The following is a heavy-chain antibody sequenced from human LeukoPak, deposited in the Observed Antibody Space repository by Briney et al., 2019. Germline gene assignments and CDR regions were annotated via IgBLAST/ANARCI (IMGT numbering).Heavy chain of an antibody. J-gene: IGHJ4*02. V-gene: IGHV3-21*01. CDR1: GFTFSTYS. Sequence: PGGSLRLSCAASGFTFSTYSMTWVRQAPGKGLEWVSSISSSSSYIYYADSVKGRFTISRDNAKNSLYLQMNSLRAEDTAVYYCARDFTPGDIAAAGTSPFDYWGQGTLVTVSS. D-gene: IGHD6-13*01. CDR3: ARDFTPGDIAAAGTSPFDY. CDR2: ISSSSSYI.